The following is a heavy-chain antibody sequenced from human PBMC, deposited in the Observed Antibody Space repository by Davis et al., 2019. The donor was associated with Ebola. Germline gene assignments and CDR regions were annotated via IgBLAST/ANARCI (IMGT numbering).Heavy chain of an antibody. V-gene: IGHV3-23*01. D-gene: IGHD6-19*01. CDR3: ARLERGYSSGWYREYFDY. J-gene: IGHJ4*02. Sequence: GESLKISCAASGFTFSSYAMSWVRQAPGKGLEWVSAISGSGGSTYYADSVKGRFTISRDNSKNTLYLQMNSLRAEDTAVYYCARLERGYSSGWYREYFDYWGQGTLVTVSS. CDR1: GFTFSSYA. CDR2: ISGSGGST.